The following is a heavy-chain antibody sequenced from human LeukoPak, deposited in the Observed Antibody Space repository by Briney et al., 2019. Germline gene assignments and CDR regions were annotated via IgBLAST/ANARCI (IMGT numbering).Heavy chain of an antibody. V-gene: IGHV3-33*06. CDR1: GFTFSSYG. D-gene: IGHD3-9*01. Sequence: GGSLRLSCAASGFTFSSYGMHWVRQAPGQGLECVAVIWYDGSKKYYADSVKGRFTISRDNSKNTLYLQMHSLRAEDTAVYYCAKAGRYFDLFLDYWGQGSLVTVSS. CDR2: IWYDGSKK. J-gene: IGHJ4*02. CDR3: AKAGRYFDLFLDY.